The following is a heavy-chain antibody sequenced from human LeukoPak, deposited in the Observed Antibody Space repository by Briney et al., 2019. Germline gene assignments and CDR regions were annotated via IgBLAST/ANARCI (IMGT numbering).Heavy chain of an antibody. Sequence: ASVKVSCKASGYTFTSYDINWVRQATGQGLEWMGWMNPNSGNTGYAQKFQGRVTITRNTSISTAYMELSSLRSEDTAVYYCASGESGWYEADYWGQGTLVTVSS. V-gene: IGHV1-8*03. CDR2: MNPNSGNT. CDR1: GYTFTSYD. J-gene: IGHJ4*02. D-gene: IGHD6-19*01. CDR3: ASGESGWYEADY.